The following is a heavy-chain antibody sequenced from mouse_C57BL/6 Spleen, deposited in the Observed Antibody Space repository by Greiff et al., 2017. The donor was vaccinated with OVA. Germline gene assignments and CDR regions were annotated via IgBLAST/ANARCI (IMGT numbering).Heavy chain of an antibody. Sequence: VQLQQSGAELMKPGASVKLSCKATGYTFTGYWIEWVKQRPGHGLEWIGEILPGRGSTNYNEKFKGKATFTADTSSNTAYMQLRSLTTEDSDIYYCAYYSNYYFDYWGQGTTLTVSS. CDR3: AYYSNYYFDY. V-gene: IGHV1-9*01. CDR1: GYTFTGYW. CDR2: ILPGRGST. D-gene: IGHD2-5*01. J-gene: IGHJ2*01.